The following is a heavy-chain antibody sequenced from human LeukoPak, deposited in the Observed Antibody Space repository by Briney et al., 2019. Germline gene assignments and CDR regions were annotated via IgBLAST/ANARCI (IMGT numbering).Heavy chain of an antibody. V-gene: IGHV4-59*12. Sequence: SETLSLTCTVSGGSISSYYWSWIRQPPGKGLEWIGYIYYSGGTNYNPSLKSRVTISVDTSKNQFSLKLSSVTAADTAVYYCARGYCSSTSCYGAFDIWGQGTMVTVSS. J-gene: IGHJ3*02. D-gene: IGHD2-2*01. CDR3: ARGYCSSTSCYGAFDI. CDR2: IYYSGGT. CDR1: GGSISSYY.